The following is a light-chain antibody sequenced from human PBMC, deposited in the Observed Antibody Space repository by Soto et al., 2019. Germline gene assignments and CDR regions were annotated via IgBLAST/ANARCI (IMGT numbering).Light chain of an antibody. Sequence: EIVLTQSPGTLSLSPGERATLSCRASQSVSSNSLAWYPQRPGQAPRLLIYGASSRATGIPDRFSGSGSGTDFTLTISRLEPEDCAVYYCQQYGSSPSTFGQGTKVEI. CDR3: QQYGSSPST. J-gene: IGKJ1*01. V-gene: IGKV3-20*01. CDR2: GAS. CDR1: QSVSSNS.